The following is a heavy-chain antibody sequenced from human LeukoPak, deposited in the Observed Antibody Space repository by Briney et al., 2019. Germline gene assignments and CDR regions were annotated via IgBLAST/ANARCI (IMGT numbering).Heavy chain of an antibody. D-gene: IGHD3-22*01. CDR2: IYYSGST. Sequence: PTETLSLTCTVSGGSISSYYWSWIRQPPGKGLEWIGNIYYSGSTNYNPSLKSRVTISVDTSKNQFSLKLSSVTAADTAVYYCARHGSTGYTDYWGQGTLVTVSS. V-gene: IGHV4-59*01. J-gene: IGHJ4*02. CDR1: GGSISSYY. CDR3: ARHGSTGYTDY.